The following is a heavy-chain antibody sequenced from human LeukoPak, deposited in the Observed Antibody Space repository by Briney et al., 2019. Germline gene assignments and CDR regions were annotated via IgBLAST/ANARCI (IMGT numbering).Heavy chain of an antibody. D-gene: IGHD3-22*01. CDR1: GYSISSGFY. CDR3: ARANYYDSSGYSRGAFDI. CDR2: IFRSGST. J-gene: IGHJ3*02. Sequence: SETLSLTCSVSGYSISSGFYWGWIRQPPGKGLEWIGNIFRSGSTYYNTSLKSRVTISVDTSKNQFSLKLSSVTAADTAVYYCARANYYDSSGYSRGAFDIWGQGKMVTVSS. V-gene: IGHV4-38-2*02.